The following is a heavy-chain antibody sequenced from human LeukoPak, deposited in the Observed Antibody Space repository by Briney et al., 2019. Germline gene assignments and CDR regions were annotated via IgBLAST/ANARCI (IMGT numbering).Heavy chain of an antibody. Sequence: PSETLSLTCTVSGGSISNYYWSWIRQPAGKGLEWIGRMFTTGSTNYNPSLKSRVTLSVDTSKNQFSLKLSSVTAADTAVYYCARGGMTIFGVVIGDLFDYWGQGTLVTVSS. CDR1: GGSISNYY. CDR2: MFTTGST. J-gene: IGHJ4*02. V-gene: IGHV4-4*07. CDR3: ARGGMTIFGVVIGDLFDY. D-gene: IGHD3-3*01.